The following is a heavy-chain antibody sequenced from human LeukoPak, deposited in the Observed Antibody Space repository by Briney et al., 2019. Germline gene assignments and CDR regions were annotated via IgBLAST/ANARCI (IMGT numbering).Heavy chain of an antibody. J-gene: IGHJ5*02. CDR2: INHSGST. Sequence: PSETLSLTCAVYGGSFSGYYWSWIRQPPGKGLEWIGEINHSGSTNYNPSLKSRVTISVDTPKNQSSLKLSSVTAADTAVYYCARAPRGFGELLKSWFDPWGQGTLVTVSS. CDR3: ARAPRGFGELLKSWFDP. D-gene: IGHD3-10*01. V-gene: IGHV4-34*01. CDR1: GGSFSGYY.